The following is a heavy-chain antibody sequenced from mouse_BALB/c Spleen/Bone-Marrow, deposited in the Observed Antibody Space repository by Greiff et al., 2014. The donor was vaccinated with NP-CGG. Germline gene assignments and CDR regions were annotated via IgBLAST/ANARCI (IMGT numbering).Heavy chain of an antibody. D-gene: IGHD2-10*02. J-gene: IGHJ4*01. CDR3: VRSGGRYGAMDY. Sequence: EVKLVESGGGLVKPGGSLKLSCAASGFTFSDYYMCWIRQTPEKRLEWVATISDGGIYTYYPDSVKGRFTISRDNAKNNLYLQMSSLKSEDTAMFYCVRSGGRYGAMDYWGQGTSVTVSS. CDR1: GFTFSDYY. V-gene: IGHV5-4*02. CDR2: ISDGGIYT.